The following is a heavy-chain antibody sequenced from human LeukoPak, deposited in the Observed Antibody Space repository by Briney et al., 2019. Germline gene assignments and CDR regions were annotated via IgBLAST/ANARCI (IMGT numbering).Heavy chain of an antibody. CDR3: ARQPAYYDILTGYPSYGMDV. CDR2: IYPGDSDT. Sequence: HGESLKISCKGSGYSFTSYWIGWVRQMPGKGLEWMGIIYPGDSDTRYSPSFQGQVTISADKSISTAYLQWSSLKASDTATYYCARQPAYYDILTGYPSYGMDVWGKGTTVTVSS. D-gene: IGHD3-9*01. V-gene: IGHV5-51*01. CDR1: GYSFTSYW. J-gene: IGHJ6*04.